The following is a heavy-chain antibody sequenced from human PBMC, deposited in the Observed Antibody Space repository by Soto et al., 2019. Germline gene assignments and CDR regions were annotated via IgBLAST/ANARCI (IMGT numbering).Heavy chain of an antibody. CDR1: GGSISSSSYY. J-gene: IGHJ4*02. V-gene: IGHV4-39*01. CDR3: ARVRYYYGKLDY. CDR2: IYYSGRT. Sequence: QLQLQESGPGLVKPSETLSLTCTVSGGSISSSSYYWGWIRQPPGKGLEWIGSIYYSGRTYYNPSLKSRRIISVDTSNNQFSLKLYSVTAADTAVYYCARVRYYYGKLDYWGQGTLVTVSS. D-gene: IGHD3-10*01.